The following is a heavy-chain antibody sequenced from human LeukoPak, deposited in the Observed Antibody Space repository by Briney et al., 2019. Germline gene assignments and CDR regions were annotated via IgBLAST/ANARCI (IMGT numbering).Heavy chain of an antibody. CDR3: GREGLSVGAAPGEGFDY. Sequence: ASVKVSCKASGYTFTSYYIHWVRQAPGQGLEWMGIIDPSGGSTSYAQKFQGRVTMTRDTSTSTIYMELSSLRSEDTAVYYCGREGLSVGAAPGEGFDYWGQGTLVTVSS. V-gene: IGHV1-46*03. J-gene: IGHJ4*02. CDR1: GYTFTSYY. D-gene: IGHD6-13*01. CDR2: IDPSGGST.